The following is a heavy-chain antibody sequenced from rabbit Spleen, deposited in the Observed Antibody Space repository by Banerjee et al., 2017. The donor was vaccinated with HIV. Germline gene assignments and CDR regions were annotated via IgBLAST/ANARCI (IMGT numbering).Heavy chain of an antibody. D-gene: IGHD8-1*01. V-gene: IGHV1S7*01. CDR3: ARDGAGGSYFAL. J-gene: IGHJ3*01. CDR1: GFTLSSYG. Sequence: QLVESGGGLVQPGGSLKVSCKASGFTLSSYGVNWVRQAPGKGLEWIGYIDPVFGIAVYASGVNGRFTISRDNAQNTLYLQLNSLTAADTATYFCARDGAGGSYFALWGQGTLVTVS. CDR2: IDPVFGIA.